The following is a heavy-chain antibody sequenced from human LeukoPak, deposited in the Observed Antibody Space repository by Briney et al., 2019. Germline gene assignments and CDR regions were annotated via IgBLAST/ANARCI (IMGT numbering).Heavy chain of an antibody. Sequence: SETLSLTCAVYGGSFSGYYWSWIRQPPGKGLEWIGEINHRGSTNYNPSLKSRVTISVDTSKNQFSLKLSSVTAADTAVYYCARGMGGKRITMVRGVNYFDYWGQGTLVTVSS. CDR3: ARGMGGKRITMVRGVNYFDY. V-gene: IGHV4-34*01. CDR1: GGSFSGYY. CDR2: INHRGST. J-gene: IGHJ4*02. D-gene: IGHD3-10*01.